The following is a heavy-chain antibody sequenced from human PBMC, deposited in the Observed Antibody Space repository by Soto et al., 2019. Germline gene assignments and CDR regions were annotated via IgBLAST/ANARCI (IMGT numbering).Heavy chain of an antibody. Sequence: PGGSLRLSCAASGFTFSSYGMHWVRQAPGKGLEWVAVISYDGSNKYYADSVKGRFTISRDNSKNTLYLQMNSLRAEDTAVYYCAKDLWQWLPPRGRPLPFDYWGQGTLVTVSS. CDR3: AKDLWQWLPPRGRPLPFDY. CDR1: GFTFSSYG. V-gene: IGHV3-30*18. J-gene: IGHJ4*02. D-gene: IGHD6-19*01. CDR2: ISYDGSNK.